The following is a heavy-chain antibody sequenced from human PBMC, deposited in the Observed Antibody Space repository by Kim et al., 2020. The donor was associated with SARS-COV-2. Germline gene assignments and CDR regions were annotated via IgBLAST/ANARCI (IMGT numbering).Heavy chain of an antibody. CDR3: TRDGARPGDYYYYGMDV. Sequence: GGSLRLSCTASGFTFGDYAMSWFRQAPGKGLEWVGFIRSKAYGGTTEYAASVKGRFTISRDDSKSIAYLQMNSLKTEDTAVYYCTRDGARPGDYYYYGMDVWGQGTTVTVSS. CDR1: GFTFGDYA. D-gene: IGHD6-6*01. CDR2: IRSKAYGGTT. V-gene: IGHV3-49*03. J-gene: IGHJ6*02.